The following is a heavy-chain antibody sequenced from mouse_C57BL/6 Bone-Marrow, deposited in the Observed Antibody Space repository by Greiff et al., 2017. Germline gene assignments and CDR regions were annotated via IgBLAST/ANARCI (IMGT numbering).Heavy chain of an antibody. CDR2: ISDGGSYT. V-gene: IGHV5-4*01. CDR1: GFTFSSYA. Sequence: EVKLMESGGGLVKPGGSLKLSCAASGFTFSSYAMSWVRQTPEKRLEWVATISDGGSYTYYPDNVKGRFTISRDNAKNNLYLQMSHLKSEDTAMYYCARERNSNYVYFDVWGTGTTVTVSS. J-gene: IGHJ1*03. D-gene: IGHD2-5*01. CDR3: ARERNSNYVYFDV.